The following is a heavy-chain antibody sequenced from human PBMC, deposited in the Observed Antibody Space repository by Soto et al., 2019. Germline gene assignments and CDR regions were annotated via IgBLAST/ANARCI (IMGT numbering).Heavy chain of an antibody. CDR2: IDPSDSYT. CDR1: GYSFTSYW. CDR3: ARLGGGYSYGYDYYYHGMDV. Sequence: GESLKISCKGSGYSFTSYWISWVRQMPGKGLEWMGRIDPSDSYTNYSPSFQGHVTISADKSISTAYLQWSGLKASDTAMYYCARLGGGYSYGYDYYYHGMDVWGQGTTVTVSS. V-gene: IGHV5-10-1*01. J-gene: IGHJ6*02. D-gene: IGHD5-18*01.